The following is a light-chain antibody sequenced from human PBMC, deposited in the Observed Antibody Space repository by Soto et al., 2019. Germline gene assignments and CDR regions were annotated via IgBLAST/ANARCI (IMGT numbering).Light chain of an antibody. Sequence: AIRMTQSPSSFSASTGDRVTITCRARQGISSYLAWYQQKPGKAAKLLIYAASTLQSGVRSRFSGSGSGTDFTLTISCLQSEDFATYYCQQYYSYPALTFGGGTKVDIK. CDR1: QGISSY. J-gene: IGKJ4*01. CDR2: AAS. V-gene: IGKV1-8*01. CDR3: QQYYSYPALT.